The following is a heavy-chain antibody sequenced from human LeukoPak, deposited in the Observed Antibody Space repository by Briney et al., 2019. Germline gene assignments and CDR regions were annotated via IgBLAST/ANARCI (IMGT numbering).Heavy chain of an antibody. Sequence: SETPSLTCTVSGGSISSYYWSWIRQPPGKGLEWIGYIYYSGSTNYNPSLKSRVTISVDTSKNQFSLKLSSVTAADTAVYYCARGDVRYYGSGSYGYWGQGTRVTVSS. CDR2: IYYSGST. CDR3: ARGDVRYYGSGSYGY. D-gene: IGHD3-10*01. J-gene: IGHJ4*02. V-gene: IGHV4-59*01. CDR1: GGSISSYY.